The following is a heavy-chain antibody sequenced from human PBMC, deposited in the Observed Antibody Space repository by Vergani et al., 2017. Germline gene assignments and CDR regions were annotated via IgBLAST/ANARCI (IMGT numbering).Heavy chain of an antibody. V-gene: IGHV4-59*01. CDR1: GGSISSYY. Sequence: QVQLQESGPGLVKPSETLSLTCTVSGGSISSYYWSWIRQPQGKGLEWIGYIYYSESTNYNPSLKSRVTISVDTSKKQFSLKLSSVTAADTAVYYCARRARCWGPWAFDIWGQGTMVTVSS. CDR3: ARRARCWGPWAFDI. J-gene: IGHJ3*02. D-gene: IGHD3-16*01. CDR2: IYYSEST.